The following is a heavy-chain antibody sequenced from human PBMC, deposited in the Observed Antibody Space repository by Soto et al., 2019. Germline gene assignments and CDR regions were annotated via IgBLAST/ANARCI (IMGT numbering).Heavy chain of an antibody. V-gene: IGHV1-18*01. Sequence: ASVKVSCKASGYTFTSYGISWVRQAPRQGLEWMGWISAYNGNTNYAQKLQGRVTMTTDTSTSTAYMELRSLRSDDTAVYYCARGDIVLVPAAMPQRGFDPWGQGTLVTVSS. D-gene: IGHD2-2*01. CDR2: ISAYNGNT. CDR1: GYTFTSYG. CDR3: ARGDIVLVPAAMPQRGFDP. J-gene: IGHJ5*02.